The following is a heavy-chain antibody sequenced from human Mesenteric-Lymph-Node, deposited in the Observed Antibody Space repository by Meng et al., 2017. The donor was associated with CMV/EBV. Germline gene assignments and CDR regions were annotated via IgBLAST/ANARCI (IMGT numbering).Heavy chain of an antibody. D-gene: IGHD3-9*01. Sequence: VQLHQWGEGLLKPSGTLSVTCAVYGGSFSGYYWNWIRQSPEKGLEWIGEINHSGSTTYNPSFTSRIIISVDTSTNQISLNMSSVTAADTAVYYCARGSSYDILTGYFDYWGQGALVTVSS. CDR3: ARGSSYDILTGYFDY. CDR1: GGSFSGYY. V-gene: IGHV4-34*01. CDR2: INHSGST. J-gene: IGHJ4*02.